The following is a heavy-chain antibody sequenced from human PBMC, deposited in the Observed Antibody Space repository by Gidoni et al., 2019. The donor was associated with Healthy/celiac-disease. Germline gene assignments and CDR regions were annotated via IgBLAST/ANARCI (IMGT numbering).Heavy chain of an antibody. J-gene: IGHJ6*02. CDR1: GGSFSGYY. D-gene: IGHD2-2*01. Sequence: QVQLQQWGAGLLKPSETLSLTCAVYGGSFSGYYWSWIRQPPGKGLEWIGEINHSGSTNYNPSLKSRVTISVDTSKNQFSLKLSSVTAADTAVYYCAREDIVVVPAATHYYYYGMDVWGQGTTVTVSS. CDR2: INHSGST. CDR3: AREDIVVVPAATHYYYYGMDV. V-gene: IGHV4-34*01.